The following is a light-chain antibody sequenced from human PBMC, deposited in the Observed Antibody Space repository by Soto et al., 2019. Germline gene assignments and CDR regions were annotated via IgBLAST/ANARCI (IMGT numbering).Light chain of an antibody. V-gene: IGLV2-14*01. Sequence: QSALTQPASVSGSPGQSITISCTGTSSDVGGYNYVSRYQQHPGKAPKLMIYEVSNRPSGVSNRFSGSKSGNTASLTLSGLQAEDEADYYCSSYTRSSTYGFGTGTKVTV. CDR2: EVS. CDR1: SSDVGGYNY. CDR3: SSYTRSSTYG. J-gene: IGLJ1*01.